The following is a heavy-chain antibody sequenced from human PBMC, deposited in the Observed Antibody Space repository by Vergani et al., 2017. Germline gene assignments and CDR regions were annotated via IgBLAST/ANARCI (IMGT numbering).Heavy chain of an antibody. Sequence: QVQLVESGGGVVQPGRSLRLSCAASGFTFSSYCMHWVRQAPGKGLEWVAVIWYDGSNKYYADSVKGRFTISRDNSKNTLYLQMNSLRAEDPAVYYCARDGGVGTSHYMDVWGKGTTVTVSS. D-gene: IGHD2-8*02. V-gene: IGHV3-33*01. J-gene: IGHJ6*03. CDR2: IWYDGSNK. CDR3: ARDGGVGTSHYMDV. CDR1: GFTFSSYC.